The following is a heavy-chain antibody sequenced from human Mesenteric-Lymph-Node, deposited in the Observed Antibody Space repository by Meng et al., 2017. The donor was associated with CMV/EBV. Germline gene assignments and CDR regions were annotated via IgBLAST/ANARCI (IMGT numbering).Heavy chain of an antibody. V-gene: IGHV1-46*01. CDR2: INPSGGST. CDR1: GYTFISYY. Sequence: ASVKVSCKASGYTFISYYMHWVRQAPGQGLEWMGIINPSGGSTSYAQKFQGRVTMTRDTSTSTVYMELSSLRSEDTAVYYCARATEGITIFGVVRGVGMDVWGQGTTVTVSS. J-gene: IGHJ6*02. CDR3: ARATEGITIFGVVRGVGMDV. D-gene: IGHD3-3*01.